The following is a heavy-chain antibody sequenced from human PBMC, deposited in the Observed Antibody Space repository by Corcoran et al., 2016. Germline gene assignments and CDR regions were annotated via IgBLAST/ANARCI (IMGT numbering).Heavy chain of an antibody. Sequence: QLQLQESGPGLVKPSETLSLTCTVSGGSISSSSYYWGWIRQPPGKGREWIGSISYSGSTYYNPSLKSRVTISVDTSKNQFSLKLSSVTAADTAVYYRARDPMQWLGFDYWGQGTLVTVSS. V-gene: IGHV4-39*07. CDR3: ARDPMQWLGFDY. CDR2: ISYSGST. J-gene: IGHJ4*02. D-gene: IGHD6-19*01. CDR1: GGSISSSSYY.